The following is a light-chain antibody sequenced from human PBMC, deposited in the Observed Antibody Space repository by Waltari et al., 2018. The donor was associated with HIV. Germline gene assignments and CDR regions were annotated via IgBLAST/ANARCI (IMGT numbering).Light chain of an antibody. Sequence: EIVMMQSPATLSVSSGERATLSCRASQSVSSNLAWYQQKPGQSPRLLIYGASTRATGISARFSGSGSGTEFILTINSLQPEDSAVYYCQQYTNRPPWTFGQGTKVEIK. CDR2: GAS. J-gene: IGKJ1*01. V-gene: IGKV3D-15*01. CDR1: QSVSSN. CDR3: QQYTNRPPWT.